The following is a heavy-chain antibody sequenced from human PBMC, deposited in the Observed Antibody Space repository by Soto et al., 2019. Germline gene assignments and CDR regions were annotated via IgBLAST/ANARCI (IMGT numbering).Heavy chain of an antibody. CDR1: GGSVSSGSYY. D-gene: IGHD3-10*01. CDR3: ARVPGRGSGSQYYFDY. Sequence: PSETLSLTCTVSGGSVSSGSYYWSWIRQPPGKGLEWIGYIYYSGSTNYIPSLKSRVTISVDTSKNQFSLKLSSVTAADTAVYYCARVPGRGSGSQYYFDYWGQGTLVTVSS. CDR2: IYYSGST. J-gene: IGHJ4*02. V-gene: IGHV4-61*01.